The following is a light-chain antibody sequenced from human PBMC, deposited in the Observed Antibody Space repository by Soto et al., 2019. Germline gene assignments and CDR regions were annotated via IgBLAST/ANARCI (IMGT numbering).Light chain of an antibody. CDR3: QVWDSDTDHVV. J-gene: IGLJ3*02. CDR2: DDS. CDR1: NIGSKT. Sequence: SYELTQPPSVSVAPGQTARITCGGNNIGSKTVHWYQRKPGQAPVVVVFDDSDRPSGIPDRFSGSNSGNTPTLTISRVEAGDEADYYCQVWDSDTDHVVFGVGTKLPVL. V-gene: IGLV3-21*02.